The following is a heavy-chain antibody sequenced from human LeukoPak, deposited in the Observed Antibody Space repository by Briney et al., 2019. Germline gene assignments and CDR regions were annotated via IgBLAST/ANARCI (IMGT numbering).Heavy chain of an antibody. CDR2: MNPNSGGT. Sequence: ASVKVSCKASGYTFTSYDINWVRQATGQGLEWMGWMNPNSGGTNYAQKFQGRVTMTRDTSISTAYMELSRLRSDDTAVYYCATLGATYDFPFDYWGQGTLVTVSS. CDR1: GYTFTSYD. CDR3: ATLGATYDFPFDY. D-gene: IGHD1-26*01. V-gene: IGHV1-2*02. J-gene: IGHJ4*02.